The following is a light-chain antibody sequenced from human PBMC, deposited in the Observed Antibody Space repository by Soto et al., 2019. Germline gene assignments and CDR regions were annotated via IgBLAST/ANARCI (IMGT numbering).Light chain of an antibody. CDR3: CSYAGSNNLV. CDR2: DVS. V-gene: IGLV2-11*01. Sequence: QSVLTQPRSVSGSPGQSVTISCTGTNSDIVLYKYVSWYQQHPGKAPQLMIYDVSSRPSGVPDRFSGSKSGNTASLTISGLQADDEADYYCCSYAGSNNLVFGGGTKLTVL. J-gene: IGLJ2*01. CDR1: NSDIVLYKY.